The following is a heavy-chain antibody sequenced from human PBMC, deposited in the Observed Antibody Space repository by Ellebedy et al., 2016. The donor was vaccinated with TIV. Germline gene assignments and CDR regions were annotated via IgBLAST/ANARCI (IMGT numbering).Heavy chain of an antibody. CDR1: DGSLSGFH. CDR2: ISYSGVT. J-gene: IGHJ5*02. V-gene: IGHV4-59*01. CDR3: AKLGNPAQAAAATGS. Sequence: SETLSLTXTVSDGSLSGFHWSWIRQTPGKGLEWIGYISYSGVTSYNPSLKSRVIISVDTSKNQFSLNLSSVTAADTAVYYCAKLGNPAQAAAATGSWGQGTLVTVSS. D-gene: IGHD6-13*01.